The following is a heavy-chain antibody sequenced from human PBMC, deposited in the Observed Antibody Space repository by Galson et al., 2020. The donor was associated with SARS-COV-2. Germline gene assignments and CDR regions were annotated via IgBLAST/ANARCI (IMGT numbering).Heavy chain of an antibody. J-gene: IGHJ6*03. D-gene: IGHD3-10*01. CDR3: ARTYYYGSGSYYKGYYYYYMDV. CDR2: ISAYNGNT. Sequence: ASVKVSCKASGYTFTSYGISWVRQAPGQGLEWMGWISAYNGNTNYAQKLQGRVTMTTDTSTSTAYMELRSLRSDDTAVYYCARTYYYGSGSYYKGYYYYYMDVWGKGTTVTVSS. CDR1: GYTFTSYG. V-gene: IGHV1-18*01.